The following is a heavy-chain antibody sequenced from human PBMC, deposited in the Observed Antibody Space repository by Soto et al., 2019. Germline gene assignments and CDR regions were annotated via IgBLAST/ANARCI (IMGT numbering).Heavy chain of an antibody. CDR2: IFHDGTA. J-gene: IGHJ4*02. CDR3: ARLVYDTHINYMYFDF. CDR1: GVSISSGNW. D-gene: IGHD2-21*01. V-gene: IGHV4-4*02. Sequence: QVKLQESGPGLATPSGTLSLTCAVSGVSISSGNWWTWVRQSPQRGLEYIGEIFHDGTANYYPSFEGRVAILMDTSKNQFSQNLTSVTAPDTAFYFCARLVYDTHINYMYFDFWGQGTLVTVSS.